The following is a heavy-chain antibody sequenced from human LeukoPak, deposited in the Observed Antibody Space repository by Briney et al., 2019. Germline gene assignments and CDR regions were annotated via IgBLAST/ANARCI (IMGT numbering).Heavy chain of an antibody. D-gene: IGHD3-10*01. J-gene: IGHJ4*02. CDR1: GGTFSSYA. V-gene: IGHV1-69*13. CDR2: IIPIFGTS. Sequence: SVKVSCKASGGTFSSYAISWVRQAPGQGLEWMGGIIPIFGTSNYAQKFQGRVTFTADESTSTAYMELSSLRSEDTAVYYCARESHLGVRGFDYWGQGTLVTVSS. CDR3: ARESHLGVRGFDY.